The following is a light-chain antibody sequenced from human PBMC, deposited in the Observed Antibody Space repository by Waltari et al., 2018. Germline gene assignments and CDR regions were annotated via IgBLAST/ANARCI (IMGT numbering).Light chain of an antibody. CDR2: DAS. CDR1: QSVSSY. CDR3: QQRSNWPPNT. V-gene: IGKV3-11*01. Sequence: EIVLTQSPATLSLSPGERATLSGRASQSVSSYLAWYQQKPGQAPRLLIYDASNRATGIPARFSGSGSGTDFTLTISSLEPEDFAVYYCQQRSNWPPNTFGGGTKVEIK. J-gene: IGKJ4*01.